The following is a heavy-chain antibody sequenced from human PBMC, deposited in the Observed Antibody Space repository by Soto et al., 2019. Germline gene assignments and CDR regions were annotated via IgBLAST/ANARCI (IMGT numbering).Heavy chain of an antibody. CDR3: AKGAVPTTPVPLFDY. Sequence: XGSLRLSFAASGFTFSSYAMSWVRQAPGKGLEWVSAISGSGGSTYYADSVKGRFTISRDNSKNTLYLQMNSLRAEDTAVYYCAKGAVPTTPVPLFDYWGHGTLVTVSS. CDR2: ISGSGGST. V-gene: IGHV3-23*01. CDR1: GFTFSSYA. D-gene: IGHD1-1*01. J-gene: IGHJ4*01.